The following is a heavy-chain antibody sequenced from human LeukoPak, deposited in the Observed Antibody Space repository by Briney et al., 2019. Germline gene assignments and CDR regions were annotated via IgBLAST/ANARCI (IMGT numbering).Heavy chain of an antibody. V-gene: IGHV4-61*01. CDR3: ARGLEYSSSSSWRDPRAEKWDWFDP. J-gene: IGHJ5*02. CDR2: IYYSRST. Sequence: SETLSLTCTVSGRSVSSSSYYWSWIRRPPGKGLEWIGYIYYSRSTNYNPSLKSRVTISVDTSKNQFSLKLSSVTAAGTAVYYCARGLEYSSSSSWRDPRAEKWDWFDPWGQGTLVTVSS. CDR1: GRSVSSSSYY. D-gene: IGHD6-6*01.